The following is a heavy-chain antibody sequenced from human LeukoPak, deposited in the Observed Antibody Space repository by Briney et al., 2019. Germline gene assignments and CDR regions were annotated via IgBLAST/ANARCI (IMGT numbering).Heavy chain of an antibody. CDR3: AREIGEDTAMVHPPYYYYYMDV. Sequence: ASVKVSCKASVYTFTRYYMHWVRQAPGQGLEWMGWINPNSGGTNYAQKFQGRVTMTRDTSISTAYMELSRLRSDDTAVYYCAREIGEDTAMVHPPYYYYYMDVWGKGTTVTVSS. V-gene: IGHV1-2*02. CDR1: VYTFTRYY. CDR2: INPNSGGT. D-gene: IGHD5-18*01. J-gene: IGHJ6*03.